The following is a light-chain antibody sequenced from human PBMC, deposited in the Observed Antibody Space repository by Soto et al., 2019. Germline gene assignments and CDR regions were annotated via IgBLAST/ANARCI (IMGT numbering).Light chain of an antibody. CDR1: SSDVGGYNY. V-gene: IGLV2-8*01. CDR3: SSYARSNSVV. Sequence: QSALTQPPSASGSPGQSVTISCTGTSSDVGGYNYVSWYQQHSGKAPKLMIYEVSKRPSGVPDRFSGSKSGNTASLTVSGLQPEDEANYYCSSYARSNSVVFGGGTQLTVL. CDR2: EVS. J-gene: IGLJ2*01.